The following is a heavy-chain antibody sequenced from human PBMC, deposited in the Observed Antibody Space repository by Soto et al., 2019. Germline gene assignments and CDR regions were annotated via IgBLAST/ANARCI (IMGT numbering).Heavy chain of an antibody. V-gene: IGHV1-18*01. CDR1: GYTFTSYG. Sequence: ASVKVSCKASGYTFTSYGISWVRQAPGQGLEWMGWISAYNGNTNYAQKLQGRVTMTTDTSTSTAYMELRSLRSDDTAVYYCAREGVSGYYYYYYGMDVWGQGPTVTVSS. CDR2: ISAYNGNT. D-gene: IGHD3-22*01. J-gene: IGHJ6*02. CDR3: AREGVSGYYYYYYGMDV.